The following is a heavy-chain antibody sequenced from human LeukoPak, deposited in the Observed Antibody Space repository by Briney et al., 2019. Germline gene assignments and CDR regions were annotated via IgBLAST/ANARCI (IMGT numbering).Heavy chain of an antibody. CDR1: GFSFDRFW. CDR3: AREIRRTIFESGYFDY. Sequence: PGGSLRLSCAASGFSFDRFWMNWVRQTPGKGLEWMANIRYDGSEKYYVDSVKGRFTISRDNSKNTLYLQMNSLRAEDTAVYYCAREIRRTIFESGYFDYWGQGTLVTVSS. V-gene: IGHV3-7*01. J-gene: IGHJ4*02. CDR2: IRYDGSEK. D-gene: IGHD3-3*01.